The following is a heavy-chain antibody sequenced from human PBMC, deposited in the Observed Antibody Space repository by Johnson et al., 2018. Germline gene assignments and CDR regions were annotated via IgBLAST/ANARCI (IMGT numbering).Heavy chain of an antibody. CDR2: FVGTGGST. CDR3: AKNPGWGLQSSRKYFQH. V-gene: IGHV3-23*04. J-gene: IGHJ1*01. CDR1: GFRFSTYA. D-gene: IGHD1-26*01. Sequence: VQLVESGGGLVQPGGSLRLSCVASGFRFSTYAMSWVRQAPGKGLQWVSSFVGTGGSTYYADSVKGRFTMSRNNSKNPLYLQMDSLRVEDTAVNYCAKNPGWGLQSSRKYFQHWGQGTLVTVSS.